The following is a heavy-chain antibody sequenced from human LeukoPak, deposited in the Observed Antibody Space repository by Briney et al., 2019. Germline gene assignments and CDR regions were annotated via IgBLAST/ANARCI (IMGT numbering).Heavy chain of an antibody. V-gene: IGHV3-66*01. CDR1: GFTVSSNY. CDR3: ARAPGYSYGYLHGYFDY. J-gene: IGHJ4*02. D-gene: IGHD5-18*01. CDR2: IYSGGST. Sequence: PGGSLRLSCAASGFTVSSNYMSWVRQAPGKGLEWVSVIYSGGSTYYADSAKGRFTISRDNSKNTLYLQMNSLRAEDTAVYYCARAPGYSYGYLHGYFDYWGQGTLVTVSS.